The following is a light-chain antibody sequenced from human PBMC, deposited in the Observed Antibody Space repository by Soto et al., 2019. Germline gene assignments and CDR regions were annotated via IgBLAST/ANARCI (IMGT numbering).Light chain of an antibody. CDR3: LQHNSYPRT. CDR1: QSVTSN. J-gene: IGKJ1*01. Sequence: EIVLTQSPATLSLSPGERATLSCRASQSVTSNLAWYQQKPGQAPRLLIYGASTRATGIPARFSGSRSGTEFTLTISSLQPEDSATYYCLQHNSYPRTFGQGTKVDIK. V-gene: IGKV3-15*01. CDR2: GAS.